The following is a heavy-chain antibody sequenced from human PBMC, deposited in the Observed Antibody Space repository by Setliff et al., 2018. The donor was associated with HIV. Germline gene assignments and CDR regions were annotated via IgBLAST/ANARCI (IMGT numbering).Heavy chain of an antibody. CDR3: ARVGYCSGGSCYGDWYFDL. CDR2: IYTSGST. Sequence: SLTCTVSGGSISSYYWSWIRQPAGKGLEWIGHIYTSGSTNYNPSLKSRVTMSVDTSKNQFSLKLSSVTAADTAVYYCARVGYCSGGSCYGDWYFDLWGRGTLVTVSS. D-gene: IGHD2-15*01. J-gene: IGHJ2*01. CDR1: GGSISSYY. V-gene: IGHV4-4*07.